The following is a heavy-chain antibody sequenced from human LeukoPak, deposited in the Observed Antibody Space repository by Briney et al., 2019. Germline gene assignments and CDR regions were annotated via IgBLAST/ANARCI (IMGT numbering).Heavy chain of an antibody. V-gene: IGHV3-30*02. Sequence: GGSLRLSCAASGFTFSSYGMHWVRQAPGKGLEWVAFIRYDGSNKYYADSVKGRFTISRDNSKNTLYLQMNSLRAEDTAVYYCAKGGSSWRTLDYWGQGTLVTVSS. CDR3: AKGGSSWRTLDY. CDR2: IRYDGSNK. J-gene: IGHJ4*02. D-gene: IGHD6-13*01. CDR1: GFTFSSYG.